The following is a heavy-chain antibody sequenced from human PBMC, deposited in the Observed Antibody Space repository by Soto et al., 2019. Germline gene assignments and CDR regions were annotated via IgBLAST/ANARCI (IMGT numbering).Heavy chain of an antibody. Sequence: GGSLRLSCAASGFTFSSYSMNWVRQAPGKGLEWVSYISSSSSTIYYADYVKGRFTISRDNAKNSLYLQMNSLRAEDTAVYYCARDELGGPFDYWGQGTLVTVSS. V-gene: IGHV3-48*01. CDR2: ISSSSSTI. J-gene: IGHJ4*02. CDR1: GFTFSSYS. CDR3: ARDELGGPFDY. D-gene: IGHD3-16*01.